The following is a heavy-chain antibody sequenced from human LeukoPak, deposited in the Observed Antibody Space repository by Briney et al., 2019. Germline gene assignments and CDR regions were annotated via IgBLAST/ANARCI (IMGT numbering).Heavy chain of an antibody. V-gene: IGHV4-30-4*01. CDR3: ARTYIDYLPL. Sequence: TLSLTCTVSGGSITSDDYSWSWIRQPPGKGLEWIGYIYYSGNTYYNPSLRSRVTISVDTSKNQFSLKLSSVTAADTAVYYCARTYIDYLPLWGQGTLVTVSS. CDR2: IYYSGNT. CDR1: GGSITSDDYS. D-gene: IGHD4-11*01. J-gene: IGHJ4*02.